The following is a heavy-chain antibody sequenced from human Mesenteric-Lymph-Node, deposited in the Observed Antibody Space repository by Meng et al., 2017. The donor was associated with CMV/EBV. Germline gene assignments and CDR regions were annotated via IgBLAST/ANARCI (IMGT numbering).Heavy chain of an antibody. CDR1: GGSISSSSYY. CDR2: IYYSGST. D-gene: IGHD3-16*01. V-gene: IGHV4-39*07. Sequence: SETLSLTCTVSGGSISSSSYYWGWIRQPPGKGLEWIGSIYYSGSTYYNPSLKSRVTISVDTSKNQFSLKLSSVTAADTAVYYCAHRPRLGAFDIWGQGTMVTVSS. CDR3: AHRPRLGAFDI. J-gene: IGHJ3*02.